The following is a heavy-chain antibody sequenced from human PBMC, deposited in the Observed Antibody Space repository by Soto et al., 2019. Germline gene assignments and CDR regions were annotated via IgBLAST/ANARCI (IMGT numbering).Heavy chain of an antibody. CDR1: SDSMNSGGYY. Sequence: SETLSLTCPVSSDSMNSGGYYWSWTRQHPGKGLEWIGYIYSNGDTYYNPSLKSRVTISVDTSKNQFSLNLTSVTAADTAVYYCARRGGSSSGYYYYAMDVWGQGTTVTVSS. D-gene: IGHD6-6*01. J-gene: IGHJ6*02. CDR3: ARRGGSSSGYYYYAMDV. CDR2: IYSNGDT. V-gene: IGHV4-31*03.